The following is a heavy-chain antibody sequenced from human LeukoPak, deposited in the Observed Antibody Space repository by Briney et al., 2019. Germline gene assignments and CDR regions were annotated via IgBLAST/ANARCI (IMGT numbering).Heavy chain of an antibody. CDR1: GFTFSSYD. V-gene: IGHV3-21*01. CDR2: ISSSSSYI. D-gene: IGHD6-19*01. CDR3: ARKSSGWRDAFDI. Sequence: GGSLRLSCAVSGFTFSSYDMSWVRQAPGKGLEWVSSISSSSSYIYYADSVKGRFTISRDNAKNSLYLQMNSLRAEDTAVYYCARKSSGWRDAFDIWGQGTMVTVSS. J-gene: IGHJ3*02.